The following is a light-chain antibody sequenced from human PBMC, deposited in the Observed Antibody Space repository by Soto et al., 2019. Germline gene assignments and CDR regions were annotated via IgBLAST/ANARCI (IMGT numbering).Light chain of an antibody. CDR2: DVA. CDR3: MSFTSSNTYV. CDR1: SSDVGAYNF. Sequence: QSVLTQPSSVSGSPGQSITISCTGTSSDVGAYNFVSWYQHYPDKAPKVVISDVANRPSGVSYRFSASKSGNTASLTISGLQAEDEADYYCMSFTSSNTYVFGTGTKLTVL. V-gene: IGLV2-14*03. J-gene: IGLJ1*01.